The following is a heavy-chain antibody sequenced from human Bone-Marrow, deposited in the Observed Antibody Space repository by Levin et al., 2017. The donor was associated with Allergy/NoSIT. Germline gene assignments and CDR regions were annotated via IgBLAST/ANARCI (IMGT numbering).Heavy chain of an antibody. D-gene: IGHD1-14*01. CDR1: GFTFSNYW. V-gene: IGHV3-7*01. CDR2: IKPDGSEL. Sequence: PGESLKISCAASGFTFSNYWMAWVRQAPGKGLDWVANIKPDGSELYYSASVQGRFTISRDNAENSLSLEMNSLRDEDTAVYHCARWGYNAGLDCWGQGSLVTVSP. J-gene: IGHJ4*02. CDR3: ARWGYNAGLDC.